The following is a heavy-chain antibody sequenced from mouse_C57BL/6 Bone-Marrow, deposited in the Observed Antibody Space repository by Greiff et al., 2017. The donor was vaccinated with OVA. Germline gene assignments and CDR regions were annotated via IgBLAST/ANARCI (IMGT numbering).Heavy chain of an antibody. CDR3: ARDYYGSSSWFAY. D-gene: IGHD1-1*01. CDR2: ISYDGSN. J-gene: IGHJ3*01. V-gene: IGHV3-6*01. Sequence: EVHLVESGPGLVKPSQSLSLTCSVTGYSITSGYYWNWIRQFPGNKLEWMGYISYDGSNNYNPSLKNRISITRDTSKNQFFLKLNSVTTEDTATYYCARDYYGSSSWFAYWGQGTLVTVSA. CDR1: GYSITSGYY.